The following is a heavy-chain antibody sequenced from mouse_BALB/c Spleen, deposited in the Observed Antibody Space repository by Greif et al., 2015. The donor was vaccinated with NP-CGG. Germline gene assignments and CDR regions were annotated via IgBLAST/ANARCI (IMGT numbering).Heavy chain of an antibody. CDR2: IYPSDSYT. J-gene: IGHJ2*01. V-gene: IGHV1-69*02. D-gene: IGHD2-2*01. CDR1: GYTFTSYW. CDR3: TRSGGYDYFDY. Sequence: QVQLQQSGVELVRPGASVKLSCKASGYTFTSYWINWVKQRPGQGLEWIGNIYPSDSYTNYNQKFKDKATLTVDKSSSTAYMQLSSPTSEDSAVYYCTRSGGYDYFDYWGQGTTLTVSS.